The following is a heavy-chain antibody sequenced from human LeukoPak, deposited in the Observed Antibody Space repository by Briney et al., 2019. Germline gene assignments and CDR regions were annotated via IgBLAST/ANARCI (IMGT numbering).Heavy chain of an antibody. CDR2: ISTSSIYI. D-gene: IGHD3-22*01. CDR3: ASPYYDSSGEGAFDI. J-gene: IGHJ3*02. V-gene: IGHV3-21*01. CDR1: GFTFSSSS. Sequence: GGSLRLSCAASGFTFSSSSMNWVRQAPGKGLEWVSSISTSSIYIYYADSMKGRFTISRDNAKNSLYLQMNSLRAEDTAVYYCASPYYDSSGEGAFDIWGQGTMVTVSS.